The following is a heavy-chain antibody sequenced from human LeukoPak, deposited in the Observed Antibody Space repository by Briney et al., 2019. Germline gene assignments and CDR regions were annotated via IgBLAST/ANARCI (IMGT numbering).Heavy chain of an antibody. D-gene: IGHD3-9*01. CDR2: IYTSGST. CDR1: GGSFSGYY. Sequence: SETLSLTCAVYGGSFSGYYWSWIRQPAGKGLEWIGRIYTSGSTNCNPSLKSRVTISVDTSKNQFSLKLSSVTAADTAVYYCARGPRVYDILTGYYRAEYYFDYWGQGTLVTVSS. CDR3: ARGPRVYDILTGYYRAEYYFDY. J-gene: IGHJ4*02. V-gene: IGHV4-59*10.